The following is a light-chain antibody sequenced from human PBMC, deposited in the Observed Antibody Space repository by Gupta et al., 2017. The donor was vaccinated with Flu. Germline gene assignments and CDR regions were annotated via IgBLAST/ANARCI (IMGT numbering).Light chain of an antibody. Sequence: CRASESITNYVTRYQQKPGQAARLLIYGAANRATGIPARFSGSGSGTDFTLTISSLEREDFAVYYCQHRSNWPSITFGQGTRLEIK. V-gene: IGKV3-11*01. CDR3: QHRSNWPSIT. CDR2: GAA. CDR1: ESITNY. J-gene: IGKJ5*01.